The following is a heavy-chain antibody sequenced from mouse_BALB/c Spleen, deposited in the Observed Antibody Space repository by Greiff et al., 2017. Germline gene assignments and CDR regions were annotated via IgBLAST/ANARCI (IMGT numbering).Heavy chain of an antibody. D-gene: IGHD2-1*01. CDR2: ISSGGSYT. CDR1: GFTFSSYA. Sequence: EVKLMESGGGLVKPGGSLKLSCAASGFTFSSYAMSWVRQTPEKRLEWVATISSGGSYTYYPDSVKGRFTISRDNAKNTLYLQMSSLRSEDTAMYYCARKSTMERYYAMDYWGQGTSVTVSS. J-gene: IGHJ4*01. CDR3: ARKSTMERYYAMDY. V-gene: IGHV5-9-3*01.